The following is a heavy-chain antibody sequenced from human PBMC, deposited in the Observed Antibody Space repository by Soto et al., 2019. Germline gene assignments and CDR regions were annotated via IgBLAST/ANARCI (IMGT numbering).Heavy chain of an antibody. CDR1: GYSLTSYW. Sequence: SLKISCKGSGYSLTSYWISWVRQMPGKGLEWMGRIDPSDSYTNYSPSFQGHVTISADKSISTAYLQWSSLKASDTAMYYCARSPDYYYYGMDVWGQGTTVTVSS. V-gene: IGHV5-10-1*01. J-gene: IGHJ6*02. CDR2: IDPSDSYT. CDR3: ARSPDYYYYGMDV.